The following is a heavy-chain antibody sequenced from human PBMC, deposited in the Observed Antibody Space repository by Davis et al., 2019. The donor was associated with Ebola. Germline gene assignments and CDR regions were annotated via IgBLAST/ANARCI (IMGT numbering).Heavy chain of an antibody. CDR2: INAGKGNT. V-gene: IGHV1-3*01. CDR3: AREPLEVRFLEWLQSPYGMDV. CDR1: GYTFTSYA. Sequence: AASVKVSCKASGYTFTSYAMHWVRQAPGQRLEWMGWINAGKGNTKYSQKFQGRVTITRETSASTAYMELSSLRSEDTAVYYCAREPLEVRFLEWLQSPYGMDVWGQGTTVTVSS. J-gene: IGHJ6*02. D-gene: IGHD3-3*01.